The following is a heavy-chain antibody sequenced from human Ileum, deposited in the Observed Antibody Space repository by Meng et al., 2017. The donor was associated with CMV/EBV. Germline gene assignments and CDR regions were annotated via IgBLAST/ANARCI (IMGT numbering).Heavy chain of an antibody. Sequence: GGSLRLSCAASGFTFSSYGMHWVRQAPGKGLEWVAFIRYDGSNKYYADSVKGRFTISRDNSKNTLYLQMNSLRAEDTAVFYCARDTAYGFDFWGQGTLVTVSS. CDR1: GFTFSSYG. D-gene: IGHD3-16*01. CDR2: IRYDGSNK. V-gene: IGHV3-30*02. J-gene: IGHJ4*02. CDR3: ARDTAYGFDF.